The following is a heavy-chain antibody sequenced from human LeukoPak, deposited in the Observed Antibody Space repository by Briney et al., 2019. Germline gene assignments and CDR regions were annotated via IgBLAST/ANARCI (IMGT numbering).Heavy chain of an antibody. CDR1: GFTFSSYW. J-gene: IGHJ4*02. CDR2: INSDGSST. D-gene: IGHD6-13*01. V-gene: IGHV3-74*01. Sequence: GGSLRLSCAASGFTFSSYWMHWVRQAPGKGLVWVSRINSDGSSTSYADSVKGRFTISRDNAKNTLYLQMNSLRAEDTAVYYCARRAAPIAAAKRLDYWGQGTLVTVSS. CDR3: ARRAAPIAAAKRLDY.